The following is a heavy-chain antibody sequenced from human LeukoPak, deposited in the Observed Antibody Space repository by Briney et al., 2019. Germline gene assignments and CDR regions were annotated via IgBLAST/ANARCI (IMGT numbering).Heavy chain of an antibody. Sequence: GRSLRLSCAASGFTFSSYAMHWVRQAPGKGLEWVAVISYDGSNKYYADSVKGRFTISRDNSKNTLYLQMNSLRAEDTAVYYCAGKADLPAASPFDYWGQGTLVTVS. CDR1: GFTFSSYA. D-gene: IGHD2-2*01. V-gene: IGHV3-30-3*01. J-gene: IGHJ4*02. CDR2: ISYDGSNK. CDR3: AGKADLPAASPFDY.